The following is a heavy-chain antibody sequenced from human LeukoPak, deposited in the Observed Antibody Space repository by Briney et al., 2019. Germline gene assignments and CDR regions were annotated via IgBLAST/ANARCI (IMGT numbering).Heavy chain of an antibody. J-gene: IGHJ4*02. D-gene: IGHD7-27*01. CDR2: MSSSEII. CDR1: NVSIRSDTYL. CDR3: ARELLSGDPSIGN. V-gene: IGHV4-61*02. Sequence: NASETLSLTCTVSNVSIRSDTYLWRWIRQAGGKGVEWIERMSSSEIISNIPSLTSRVTISIDTSRNQFSMNLNSVTAADTAVYYCARELLSGDPSIGNWGQGTLVTVSS.